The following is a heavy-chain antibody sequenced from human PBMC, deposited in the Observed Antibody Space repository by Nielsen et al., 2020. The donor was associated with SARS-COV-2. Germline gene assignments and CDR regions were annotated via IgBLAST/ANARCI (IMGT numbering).Heavy chain of an antibody. CDR1: GGSISSYY. J-gene: IGHJ5*02. CDR2: IYYSGST. D-gene: IGHD3-16*01. V-gene: IGHV4-59*08. CDR3: ARGTLGISWFDP. Sequence: SETLSLTCTVSGGSISSYYWSWIRQPPGKGLEWIGYIYYSGSTNYNPSLKSRVTISVDTSKNQFSLKLSSVTAADTAVYYCARGTLGISWFDPWGQGTLVTVSS.